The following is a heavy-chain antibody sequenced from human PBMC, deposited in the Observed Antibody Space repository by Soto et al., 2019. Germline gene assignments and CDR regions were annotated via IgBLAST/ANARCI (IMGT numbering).Heavy chain of an antibody. J-gene: IGHJ4*02. CDR3: ARRLGLLVTPIPGY. D-gene: IGHD2-21*02. CDR1: GYTFTGYH. CDR2: INPNSGVT. V-gene: IGHV1-2*02. Sequence: QVQLVQSGAEVKKPGASVKVSCKASGYTFTGYHMHGVRQAPGQGLEWMGWINPNSGVTIYAQKFQGRVIMTRETPITTAYMELSRLTSDDTAVYYCARRLGLLVTPIPGYWGQGTLVTVSS.